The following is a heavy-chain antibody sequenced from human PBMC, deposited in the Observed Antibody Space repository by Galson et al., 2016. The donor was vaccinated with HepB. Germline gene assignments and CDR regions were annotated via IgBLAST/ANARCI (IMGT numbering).Heavy chain of an antibody. V-gene: IGHV3-7*01. CDR1: GFTFSNYW. CDR2: IMQDGSEK. J-gene: IGHJ4*02. CDR3: ARDWSFDWISFAY. Sequence: SLRLSCAGSGFTFSNYWMIWVRQAPGKGLEWVANIMQDGSEKYYVDSVKGRFTISRDNAKNSLYLQMNSLRVEDTAVYYCARDWSFDWISFAYWGQGTLVTVSS. D-gene: IGHD3-9*01.